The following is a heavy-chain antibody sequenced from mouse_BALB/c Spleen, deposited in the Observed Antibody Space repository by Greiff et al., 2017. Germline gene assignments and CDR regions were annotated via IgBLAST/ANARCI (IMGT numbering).Heavy chain of an antibody. CDR3: NAKYGNFDYYAMDY. CDR1: GYAFSSYW. D-gene: IGHD2-10*02. J-gene: IGHJ4*01. CDR2: IYPGDGDT. Sequence: VQLQQSGAELVRPGSSVKISCKASGYAFSSYWMNWVKQRPGQGLEWIGQIYPGDGDTNYNGKFKGKATLTADKSSSTAYMQLSSLTSEDSAVYFCNAKYGNFDYYAMDYWGQGTSVTVSS. V-gene: IGHV1-80*01.